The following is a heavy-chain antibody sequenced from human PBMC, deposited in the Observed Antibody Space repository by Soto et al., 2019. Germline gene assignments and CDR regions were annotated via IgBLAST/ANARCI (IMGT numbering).Heavy chain of an antibody. CDR2: IYASGSP. CDR3: ARGSTWQGRDWFAP. D-gene: IGHD6-13*01. J-gene: IGHJ5*02. Sequence: SETLSLTCTISGGSISVYYWSCVRQPPGHELEWIGYIYASGSPYYNPSLRSRVTFSVDTSKTLISLKLRSVTAADTAVYYCARGSTWQGRDWFAPWGQGTLVTVSS. V-gene: IGHV4-4*08. CDR1: GGSISVYY.